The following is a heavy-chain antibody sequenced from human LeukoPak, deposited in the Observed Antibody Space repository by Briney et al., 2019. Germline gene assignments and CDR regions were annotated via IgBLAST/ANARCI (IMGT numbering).Heavy chain of an antibody. CDR3: ARTKGSSGYYYYYYGMDV. J-gene: IGHJ6*02. D-gene: IGHD3-22*01. Sequence: SETLSLTCTVSGGSISSYYWSWIRQPPGKGLEWIGYIYYSGSTNYNPSLKSRVTISVDTSKNQFSLKLSSVTAADTAVYYCARTKGSSGYYYYYYGMDVWGQGTTVTVSS. CDR2: IYYSGST. V-gene: IGHV4-59*01. CDR1: GGSISSYY.